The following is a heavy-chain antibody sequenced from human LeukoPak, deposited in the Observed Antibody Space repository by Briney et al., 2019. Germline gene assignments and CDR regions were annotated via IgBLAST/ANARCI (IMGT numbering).Heavy chain of an antibody. CDR1: GFNIRDHY. CDR2: LSGALNII. D-gene: IGHD1-14*01. J-gene: IGHJ4*02. CDR3: VRPEDLGTLYY. V-gene: IGHV3-11*04. Sequence: GGSLRLSCAASGFNIRDHYMGWIRQAPGKGLEWVSYLSGALNIIYYADSVKGRFTISRDIANNSLSLQMTGLRADDTAIYFCVRPEDLGTLYYWGQGILVTVSS.